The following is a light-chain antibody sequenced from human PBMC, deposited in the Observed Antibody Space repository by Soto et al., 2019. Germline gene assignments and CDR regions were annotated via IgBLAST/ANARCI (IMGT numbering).Light chain of an antibody. V-gene: IGKV3-20*01. CDR3: QQYGSSSIT. J-gene: IGKJ5*01. Sequence: EIVLTQPPGTLSLSPGARATLSCRASQSVSSDYLAWYQQKPGQAPRLLIYGASSRATGIPDRFSGSGSGTDFTLTISRLEPEDFAVYYCQQYGSSSITFGQGTRLESK. CDR2: GAS. CDR1: QSVSSDY.